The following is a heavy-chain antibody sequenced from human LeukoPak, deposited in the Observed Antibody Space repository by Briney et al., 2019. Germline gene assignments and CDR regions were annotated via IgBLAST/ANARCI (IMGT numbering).Heavy chain of an antibody. V-gene: IGHV1-8*01. CDR1: GYTFTSYD. CDR2: MNPNSGNT. D-gene: IGHD3-9*01. Sequence: ASAKVSCKASGYTFTSYDINWVRQATGQGLEWMGWMNPNSGNTGYAQKFQGRVTMTRNTSISTAYMELSSLRSEDTAVYYCARVDFDWLSRSYYFDYWGQGTLVTVSS. CDR3: ARVDFDWLSRSYYFDY. J-gene: IGHJ4*02.